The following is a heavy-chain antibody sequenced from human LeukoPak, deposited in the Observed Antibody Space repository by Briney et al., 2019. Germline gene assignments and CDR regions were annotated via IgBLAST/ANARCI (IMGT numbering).Heavy chain of an antibody. V-gene: IGHV4-4*09. Sequence: SETLSLTCTVSGVSISSYYWSWIRQPPGEGLEWVGYIYSTSGTTNYNPSLRSRVTISVDTSKNQLSLRLSSVTAADTAVYYCARGHYSNYRAYYYYMDVWGKGTTVTVSS. J-gene: IGHJ6*03. CDR3: ARGHYSNYRAYYYYMDV. D-gene: IGHD4-11*01. CDR2: IYSTSGTT. CDR1: GVSISSYY.